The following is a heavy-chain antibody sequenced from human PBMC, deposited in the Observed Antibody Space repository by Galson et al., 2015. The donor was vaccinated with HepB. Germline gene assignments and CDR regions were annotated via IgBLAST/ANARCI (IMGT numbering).Heavy chain of an antibody. CDR1: GFIFSNAR. CDR3: ATDSAIRSTSTFDY. J-gene: IGHJ4*02. Sequence: SLRLSCAASGFIFSNARMNWVRQAPGKGLEWVGRIKSRTDGGTTEYAASVKGRFTISRDDSKNTLSLQMNSLKAEDTAIYYCATDSAIRSTSTFDYWGQGTLVTVSS. V-gene: IGHV3-15*07. CDR2: IKSRTDGGTT. D-gene: IGHD1-1*01.